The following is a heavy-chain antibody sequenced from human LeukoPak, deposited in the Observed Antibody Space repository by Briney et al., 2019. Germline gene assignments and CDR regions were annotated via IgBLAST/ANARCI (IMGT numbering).Heavy chain of an antibody. V-gene: IGHV3-11*04. CDR2: ISSSGSTI. J-gene: IGHJ5*02. CDR3: ASTPGTIFRFDP. D-gene: IGHD3-9*01. Sequence: GGSLRLSCAASGFTLSDYYMSWIRQAPGKGLEWVSYISSSGSTIYYADSVKGRFTISRDNAKNSLYLQMNSLRAEDTAVYYCASTPGTIFRFDPWGQGTLVTVSS. CDR1: GFTLSDYY.